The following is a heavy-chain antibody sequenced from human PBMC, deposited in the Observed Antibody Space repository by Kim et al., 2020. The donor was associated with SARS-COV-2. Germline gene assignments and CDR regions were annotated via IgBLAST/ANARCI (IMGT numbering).Heavy chain of an antibody. D-gene: IGHD1-26*01. CDR3: ARAGKMGAAITFDF. J-gene: IGHJ4*02. Sequence: NPSITRRLTISIDTSTNQFSLKLTSVTAADTAVYYCARAGKMGAAITFDFWGQGKLVTVSA. V-gene: IGHV4-59*01.